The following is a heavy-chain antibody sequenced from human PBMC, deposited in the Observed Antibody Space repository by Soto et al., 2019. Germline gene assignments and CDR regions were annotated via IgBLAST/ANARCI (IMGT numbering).Heavy chain of an antibody. D-gene: IGHD4-17*01. CDR2: ISWDSGNI. Sequence: GGSLRLSCAASGFSINNYAMHWVRQAPGKGLEWVSSISWDSGNIGYADSVEGRFSISRDNAKNSLFLQMTSLNPEDTAFYYCPKDNPGLYGDYESTWFDPWGQGTQFTVSS. V-gene: IGHV3-9*01. J-gene: IGHJ5*02. CDR3: PKDNPGLYGDYESTWFDP. CDR1: GFSINNYA.